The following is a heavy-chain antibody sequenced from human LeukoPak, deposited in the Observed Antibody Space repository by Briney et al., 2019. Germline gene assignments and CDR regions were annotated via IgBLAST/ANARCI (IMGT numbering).Heavy chain of an antibody. Sequence: GGSLRLSCAVSGITVSSNYMSWVRQAPGKGLEWVSVIYGGGSTYYADSVKGRFTISRDNSKNTLYLQMNSLRAEDTAVYYCARAASVAGTYALNHWGQGTLVTVSS. CDR3: ARAASVAGTYALNH. CDR1: GITVSSNY. V-gene: IGHV3-66*01. J-gene: IGHJ4*02. D-gene: IGHD6-19*01. CDR2: IYGGGST.